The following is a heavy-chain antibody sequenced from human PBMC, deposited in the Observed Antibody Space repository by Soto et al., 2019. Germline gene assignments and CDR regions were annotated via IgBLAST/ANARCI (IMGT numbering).Heavy chain of an antibody. V-gene: IGHV1-3*01. Sequence: ASVKVSCKASGYTFTSYAMHWVRQAPGQRLEWMGWINAGNGNTKYSQKFQGRVTMTRDTSTSTVYMELSSLASEDTAVYYCARDSAVHIGDAFDIWGQGTMVTVSS. J-gene: IGHJ3*02. D-gene: IGHD2-21*01. CDR3: ARDSAVHIGDAFDI. CDR2: INAGNGNT. CDR1: GYTFTSYA.